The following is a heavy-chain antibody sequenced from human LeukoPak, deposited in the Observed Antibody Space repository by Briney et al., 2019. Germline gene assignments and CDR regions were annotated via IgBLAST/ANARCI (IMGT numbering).Heavy chain of an antibody. CDR3: ARCPVDSSSSRVFDY. CDR2: IYPGDSDT. V-gene: IGHV5-51*01. CDR1: GYSFTSYW. Sequence: GESLKISCRGSGYSFTSYWIGWVRQMPGKGLEWMGIIYPGDSDTRYSPSFQGQVTISADKSISTAYLQWSSLKASDTAMYYCARCPVDSSSSRVFDYWGQGTLVTVSS. J-gene: IGHJ4*02. D-gene: IGHD6-6*01.